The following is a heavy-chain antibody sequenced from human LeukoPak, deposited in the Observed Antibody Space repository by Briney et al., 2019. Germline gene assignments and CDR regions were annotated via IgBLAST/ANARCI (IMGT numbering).Heavy chain of an antibody. Sequence: PGRSLILSCAASGFTFSSYGMHWVRQAPGKGLEWVAVISYDGSNKYYADSVKGRFTISRDNSKNTLYLQMNSLRAEDTAVYYCAKTSSGYYGGGFDYWGQGTLVTVSS. CDR3: AKTSSGYYGGGFDY. CDR1: GFTFSSYG. D-gene: IGHD3-22*01. J-gene: IGHJ4*02. V-gene: IGHV3-30*18. CDR2: ISYDGSNK.